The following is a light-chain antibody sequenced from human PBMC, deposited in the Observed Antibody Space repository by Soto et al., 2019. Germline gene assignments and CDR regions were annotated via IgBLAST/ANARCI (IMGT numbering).Light chain of an antibody. CDR3: QHSYTTPLT. J-gene: IGKJ4*01. Sequence: IQLPQSPSSLSASVGDRVTITCRASQGISSYLAWYQQKPGKAPNLLIYAASSLQSAVPSRFSGSGSGTDFTLTISSLQPEDFATYYCQHSYTTPLTFGGGTKVDIK. CDR1: QGISSY. V-gene: IGKV1-39*01. CDR2: AAS.